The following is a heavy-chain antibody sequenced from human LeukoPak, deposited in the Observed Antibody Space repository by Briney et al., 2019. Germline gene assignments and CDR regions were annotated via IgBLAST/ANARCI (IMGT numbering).Heavy chain of an antibody. V-gene: IGHV3-53*01. D-gene: IGHD2-2*01. CDR1: TFTVSTNS. J-gene: IGHJ5*02. CDR2: IYGGGST. CDR3: ARDITSGTFDP. Sequence: GGSLRLSCVASTFTVSTNSMSWVRQAPGKGLEWVSVIYGGGSTYYADSVKGRFTISTDNSKNTLYLQMNSLRAEDTAVYYCARDITSGTFDPWGQGTLVTVSS.